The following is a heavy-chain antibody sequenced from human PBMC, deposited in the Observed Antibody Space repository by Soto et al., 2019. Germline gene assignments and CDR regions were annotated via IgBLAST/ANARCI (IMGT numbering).Heavy chain of an antibody. CDR2: INPNSGGT. J-gene: IGHJ6*02. Sequence: ASVKVSCKASGYTFSNYYMHWVRQAPGQGLEWMGWINPNSGGTNYAQKFQGRVTMTRDTSISTAYMELSRLRSDDTAVYYCARGVVTGGDYYYYYYGMDVWGQGATVTVSS. CDR1: GYTFSNYY. D-gene: IGHD5-18*01. V-gene: IGHV1-2*02. CDR3: ARGVVTGGDYYYYYYGMDV.